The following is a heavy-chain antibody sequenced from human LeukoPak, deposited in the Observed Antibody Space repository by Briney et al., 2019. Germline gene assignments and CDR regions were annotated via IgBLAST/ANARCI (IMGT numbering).Heavy chain of an antibody. CDR2: FEYGGST. D-gene: IGHD6-19*01. J-gene: IGHJ5*02. CDR1: GGSISSSSYY. CDR3: VRGRYSSGWFKDKNWFDP. V-gene: IGHV4-39*07. Sequence: SETLSLTCTVSGGSISSSSYYWGWIRQAPGKGLEWIGSFEYGGSTYYNPSLKSRVTISVDTSKNQFSLKLSSVTAADTAVYYCVRGRYSSGWFKDKNWFDPWGQGIPVTVSS.